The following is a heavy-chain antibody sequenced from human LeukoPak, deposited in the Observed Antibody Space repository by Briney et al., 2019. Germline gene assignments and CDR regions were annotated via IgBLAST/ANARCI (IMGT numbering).Heavy chain of an antibody. J-gene: IGHJ6*02. CDR2: INHSGST. CDR3: ARVPYDYVWGSYPGMDV. Sequence: PSETLSLTCAVYGGSFSGYYWSWIRQPPGKGLEWIGEINHSGSTNYNPSLKSRVTISVDTSKNQFSLKLSSVTAADTAVYYCARVPYDYVWGSYPGMDVWGQGTTVTVSS. V-gene: IGHV4-34*09. D-gene: IGHD3-16*02. CDR1: GGSFSGYY.